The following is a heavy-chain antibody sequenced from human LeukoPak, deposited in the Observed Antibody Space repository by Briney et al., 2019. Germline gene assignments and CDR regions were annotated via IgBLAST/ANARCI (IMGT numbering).Heavy chain of an antibody. CDR2: ISAYNGNT. CDR1: GYTFTSYG. Sequence: ASVKVSCKASGYTFTSYGISWVRQAPGQGLEWMGWISAYNGNTNYAQKLQGRVTMTTDTSTSTAYMELRSLRSDDTAVYYCARVSSSWSLYHYYYMDVWGKGTTVTVSS. V-gene: IGHV1-18*01. CDR3: ARVSSSWSLYHYYYMDV. D-gene: IGHD6-13*01. J-gene: IGHJ6*03.